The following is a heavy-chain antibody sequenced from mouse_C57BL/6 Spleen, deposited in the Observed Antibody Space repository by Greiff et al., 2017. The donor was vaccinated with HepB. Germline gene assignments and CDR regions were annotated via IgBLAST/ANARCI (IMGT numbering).Heavy chain of an antibody. V-gene: IGHV1-55*01. D-gene: IGHD2-3*01. Sequence: QVQLQQSGAELVKPGASVKMSCKASGYTFTSYWITWVKQRPGQGLEWIGDIYPGSGSTNYNEKFKSKATLTVDTSSSTAYMQLSSLTSEDSAVYCWARGGGYSAWFADWGQGTLVTVSA. CDR2: IYPGSGST. CDR1: GYTFTSYW. J-gene: IGHJ3*01. CDR3: ARGGGYSAWFAD.